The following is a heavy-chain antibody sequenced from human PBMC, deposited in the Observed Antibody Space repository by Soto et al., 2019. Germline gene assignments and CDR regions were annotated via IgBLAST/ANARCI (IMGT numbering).Heavy chain of an antibody. V-gene: IGHV4-30-4*01. J-gene: IGHJ6*02. Sequence: SETLSLTCTVSGGSISSGDYYWSWIRQPPGKGLEWIGYIYYSGSTYYNPSLKSRVTISVDTSKNQFSLKLSSVTAADTAVYYCSRGYCSGGSCYPRGGMDVWGQGTTVTVS. CDR2: IYYSGST. CDR3: SRGYCSGGSCYPRGGMDV. D-gene: IGHD2-15*01. CDR1: GGSISSGDYY.